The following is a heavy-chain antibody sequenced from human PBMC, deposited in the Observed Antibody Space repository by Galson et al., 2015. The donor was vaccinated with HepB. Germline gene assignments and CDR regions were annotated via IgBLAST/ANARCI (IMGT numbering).Heavy chain of an antibody. CDR3: AREASGSYYQGAFDI. J-gene: IGHJ3*02. D-gene: IGHD1-26*01. Sequence: CAISGDSVSSNSAAWNWIRQSPSRDLEWLGRTYYRSKWDNDYAVSVKSRITINPDTSKNQFSLQLNSVTPEDTAVYYCAREASGSYYQGAFDIWGQGTMVTVSS. V-gene: IGHV6-1*01. CDR1: GDSVSSNSAA. CDR2: TYYRSKWDN.